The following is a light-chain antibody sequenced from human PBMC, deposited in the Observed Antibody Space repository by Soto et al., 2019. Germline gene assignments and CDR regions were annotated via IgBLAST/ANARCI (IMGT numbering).Light chain of an antibody. CDR2: DVS. CDR1: SSDVGGYNY. J-gene: IGLJ3*02. V-gene: IGLV2-14*01. Sequence: QPVLTQPASVSGSPGQSIIISCTGTSSDVGGYNYVSWYQQHPGKAPKLVIYDVSNRPSGVSNRFSGSKSGNTASLTISGLQAEDEADYYCSSYTSSSTWVFGGGTKLTVL. CDR3: SSYTSSSTWV.